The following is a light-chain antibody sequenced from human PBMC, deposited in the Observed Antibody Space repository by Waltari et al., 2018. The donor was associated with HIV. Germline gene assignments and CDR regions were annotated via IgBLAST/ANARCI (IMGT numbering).Light chain of an antibody. V-gene: IGLV2-8*01. CDR2: EVS. CDR3: SSYAGSIYV. CDR1: SCDVRGSNN. Sequence: QSALTQPPSAFGSPGQSVTISCPGTSCDVRGSNNFSWDQQHPGKAPKLMIYEVSTRPSGVPDRFSGSKSGNTASLTVSGLQAEDEADYYCSSYAGSIYVFGTGTKVTVL. J-gene: IGLJ1*01.